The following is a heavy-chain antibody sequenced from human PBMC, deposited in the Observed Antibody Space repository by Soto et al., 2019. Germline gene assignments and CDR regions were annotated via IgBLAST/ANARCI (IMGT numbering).Heavy chain of an antibody. CDR3: AKDGGADGYFGNWLDP. CDR1: GGTFSNYA. Sequence: QVHLVQSGAEVKKPGSSVNVSCKASGGTFSNYAITWVRQAPGQGLEWVGRIIPILGITNVAQKFQGRVTITADDSTTTAYMELSGLSSDDTAVYYCAKDGGADGYFGNWLDPWGQGTLVTVSS. J-gene: IGHJ5*02. V-gene: IGHV1-69*15. CDR2: IIPILGIT. D-gene: IGHD5-12*01.